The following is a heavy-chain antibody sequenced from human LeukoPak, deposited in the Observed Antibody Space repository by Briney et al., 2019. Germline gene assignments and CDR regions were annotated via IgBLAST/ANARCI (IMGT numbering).Heavy chain of an antibody. V-gene: IGHV3-9*01. D-gene: IGHD6-19*01. Sequence: PGGSLRLSCAASGFTFDDFAMHWVRQAPGKGLEWVSGLNWNSAATGYADSVKGRFTISRDNAKNSLYLQMNSLGPEDTAVYYCAKAVAGIYYFDYWGQGTLVTVSS. CDR2: LNWNSAAT. J-gene: IGHJ4*02. CDR1: GFTFDDFA. CDR3: AKAVAGIYYFDY.